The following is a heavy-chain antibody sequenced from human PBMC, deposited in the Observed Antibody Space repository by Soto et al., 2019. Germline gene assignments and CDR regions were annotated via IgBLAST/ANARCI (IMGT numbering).Heavy chain of an antibody. J-gene: IGHJ4*02. Sequence: PSETLSLTCTVSGGSISSGDYYWSWIRQPPGKGLEWIGYIYYSGSTYYNPSLKSRVTISVDTSKNQFSLKLSSVTAADTAVYYCARAVYDFWSGLIDYWGQRTLVTVSS. CDR1: GGSISSGDYY. V-gene: IGHV4-30-4*01. CDR3: ARAVYDFWSGLIDY. CDR2: IYYSGST. D-gene: IGHD3-3*01.